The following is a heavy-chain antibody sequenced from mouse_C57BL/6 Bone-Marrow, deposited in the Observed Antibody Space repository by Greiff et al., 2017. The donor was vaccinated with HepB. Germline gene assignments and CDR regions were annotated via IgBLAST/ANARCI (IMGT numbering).Heavy chain of an antibody. J-gene: IGHJ4*01. D-gene: IGHD4-1*01. V-gene: IGHV5-4*01. CDR2: ISDGGSYT. CDR3: ARDALTGTNYAMDY. CDR1: GFTFSSYA. Sequence: EVKLVESGGGLVKPGGSLKLSCAASGFTFSSYAMSWVRQTPEKRLEWVATISDGGSYTYYPDNVKGRFTISRDNAKNNLYLQMSHLKSEDTAMYYCARDALTGTNYAMDYWGQGTSVTVSS.